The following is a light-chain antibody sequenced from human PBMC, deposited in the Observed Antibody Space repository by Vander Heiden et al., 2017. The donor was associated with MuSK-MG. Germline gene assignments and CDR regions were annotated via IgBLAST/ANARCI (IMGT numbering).Light chain of an antibody. Sequence: QSVLTQPPSVSPAPGQKVTISCSGSSSNIGNNYVSWYQQLPGTAPKLLIYDNNKRPSGIPDRFSGSKSGTSATLGITGLQTGDEADYYCGTWDSSLILYVFGTGTKVTVL. J-gene: IGLJ1*01. V-gene: IGLV1-51*01. CDR1: SSNIGNNY. CDR2: DNN. CDR3: GTWDSSLILYV.